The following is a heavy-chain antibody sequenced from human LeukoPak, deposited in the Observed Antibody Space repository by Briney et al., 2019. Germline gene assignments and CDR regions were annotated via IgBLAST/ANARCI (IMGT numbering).Heavy chain of an antibody. Sequence: GGSRRLSCAASGFTFSHYSMHWVRQAPGKGLMWVSHINTDGSSRSYADSVRGRFTISRDNAKNTLYLQMNSLRAEDTAVYYCTREGPGGDYDPWGQGTLVTVS. CDR2: INTDGSSR. J-gene: IGHJ5*02. V-gene: IGHV3-74*01. D-gene: IGHD2-21*02. CDR1: GFTFSHYS. CDR3: TREGPGGDYDP.